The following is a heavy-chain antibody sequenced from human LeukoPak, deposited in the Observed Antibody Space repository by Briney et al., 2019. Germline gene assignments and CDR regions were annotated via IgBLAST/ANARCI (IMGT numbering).Heavy chain of an antibody. CDR1: GYTFTSYG. J-gene: IGHJ3*02. V-gene: IGHV1-18*01. CDR2: ISAYNGNT. CDR3: ARQWELHGRRDAFDI. Sequence: ASVKVSCKASGYTFTSYGISWVRQAPGQGLEWMGWISAYNGNTNYAQKLQGRVTMTTDTSTSTAYMELRSLRSDDTAVYYCARQWELHGRRDAFDIWGQGTMVTVSS. D-gene: IGHD1-26*01.